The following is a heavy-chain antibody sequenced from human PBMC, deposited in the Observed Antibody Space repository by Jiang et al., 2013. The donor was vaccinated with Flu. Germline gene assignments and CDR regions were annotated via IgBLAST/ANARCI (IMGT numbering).Heavy chain of an antibody. D-gene: IGHD6-13*01. V-gene: IGHV4-31*03. CDR3: AREGIAAAGTGRGFDY. Sequence: GPGLVKPSQTLSLTCTVSGGSISSGGYYWSWIRQHPGKGLEWIGYIYYSGSTYYNPSLKSRVTISVDTSKNQFSLKLSSVTAADTAVYYCAREGIAAAGTGRGFDYWGQGTLVTVSS. J-gene: IGHJ4*02. CDR1: GGSISSGGYY. CDR2: IYYSGST.